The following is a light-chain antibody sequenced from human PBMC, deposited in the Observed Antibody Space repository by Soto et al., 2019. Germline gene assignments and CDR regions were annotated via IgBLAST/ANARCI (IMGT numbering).Light chain of an antibody. J-gene: IGKJ2*01. CDR1: QSISSY. CDR3: QQSYSTPYT. Sequence: DIQMTQSPSSLSASVGDRVTITCRASQSISSYLNWYQQKPGKAPKLLIYDESSLQSGVPSRFSGSGSGTDFTLTISSLQPEDFATYYCQQSYSTPYTFGQGTKLEIK. CDR2: DES. V-gene: IGKV1-39*01.